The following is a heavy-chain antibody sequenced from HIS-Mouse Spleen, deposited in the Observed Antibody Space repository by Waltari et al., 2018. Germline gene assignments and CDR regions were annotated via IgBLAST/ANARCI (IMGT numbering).Heavy chain of an antibody. CDR1: GFTFSSYA. J-gene: IGHJ4*02. CDR3: ARDHSGWYFDY. V-gene: IGHV3-30-3*01. CDR2: ISYDGSNK. Sequence: QVQLVESGGGVVQPGRSLRLACAASGFTFSSYAMRWVRQAPGKGLEWVAVISYDGSNKYYADSVKGRFTISRDNSKNTLYLQMNSLRAEDTAVYYCARDHSGWYFDYWGQGTLVTVSS. D-gene: IGHD6-19*01.